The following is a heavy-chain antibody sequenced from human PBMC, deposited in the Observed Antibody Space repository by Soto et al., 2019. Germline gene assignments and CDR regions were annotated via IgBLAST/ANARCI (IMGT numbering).Heavy chain of an antibody. CDR2: LYYSGST. CDR3: ARVGMAEYYFDY. Sequence: PSETLSLTCTVSGGFISSGAYYWSWIRRLPGKGLEWIGYLYYSGSTYYNPSPKSRVTISIDASKNQFSLKLSSVTAADTAVYYCARVGMAEYYFDYWGQGTLVTVS. V-gene: IGHV4-31*03. J-gene: IGHJ4*02. CDR1: GGFISSGAYY. D-gene: IGHD7-27*01.